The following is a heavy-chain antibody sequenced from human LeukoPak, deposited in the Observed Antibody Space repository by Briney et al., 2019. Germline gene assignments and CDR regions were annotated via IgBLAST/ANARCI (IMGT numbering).Heavy chain of an antibody. CDR2: IYSGGST. CDR3: ARDRLLDAFDI. V-gene: IGHV3-66*01. Sequence: PGGSLRLSCAASGFTFSSYAMSWVRQAPGKGLEWVSVIYSGGSTYYADSVKGRFTISRDNSKNTLYLQMNSLRAENTAVYYCARDRLLDAFDIWGQGTMVTVSS. J-gene: IGHJ3*02. CDR1: GFTFSSYA. D-gene: IGHD1-26*01.